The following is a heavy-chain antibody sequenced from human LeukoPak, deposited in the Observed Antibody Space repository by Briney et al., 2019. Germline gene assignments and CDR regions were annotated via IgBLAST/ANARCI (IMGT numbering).Heavy chain of an antibody. J-gene: IGHJ4*02. V-gene: IGHV3-20*04. Sequence: GGSLRLSCAASGFTFSSYSMNWVRQAPGKGLEWVSGINWNGGSTGYADSVKGRFTISRDNAKNSLYLQMNSLSAEDTALYYCARRQMTTVTLLDYWGQGTLVTVSS. CDR2: INWNGGST. D-gene: IGHD4-11*01. CDR1: GFTFSSYS. CDR3: ARRQMTTVTLLDY.